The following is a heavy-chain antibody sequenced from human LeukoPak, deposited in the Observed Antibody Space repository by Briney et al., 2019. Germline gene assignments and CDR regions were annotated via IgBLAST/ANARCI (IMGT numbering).Heavy chain of an antibody. CDR1: GFTFSSYS. Sequence: GRSLRLSCAASGFTFSSYSMNWVRQAPGKGLEWVSSISSSSSYIYYADSVKGRFTISRDNAKNSLYLQMNSLRAEDTAVYYCARDTVRLVFDYWGQGTLVTVSS. D-gene: IGHD3-10*01. CDR2: ISSSSSYI. CDR3: ARDTVRLVFDY. V-gene: IGHV3-21*01. J-gene: IGHJ4*02.